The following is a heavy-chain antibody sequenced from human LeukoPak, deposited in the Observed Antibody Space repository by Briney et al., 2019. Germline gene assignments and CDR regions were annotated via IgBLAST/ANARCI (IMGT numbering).Heavy chain of an antibody. Sequence: PSETLSLTCTVSGVSISSRSYYWGWIRQPPGKGLEWIGSIYYSGSTYYNPSLKSRVTISVDTSKNQFSLKLSSVTAADTAVYYCASSTAMTHRGAFDIWGQGTMVTVSS. V-gene: IGHV4-39*07. CDR2: IYYSGST. CDR1: GVSISSRSYY. CDR3: ASSTAMTHRGAFDI. D-gene: IGHD2-2*01. J-gene: IGHJ3*02.